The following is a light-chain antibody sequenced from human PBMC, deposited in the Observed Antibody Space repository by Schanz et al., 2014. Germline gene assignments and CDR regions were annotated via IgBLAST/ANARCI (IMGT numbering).Light chain of an antibody. V-gene: IGKV3-20*01. Sequence: EIVLTQSPVTLSLSPGERATLSCRANQSVSYYLAWYQQRPGQAPRLLIYGASNRATGIPDRFSGSGSGTDFTLTISRLEPEDFAVYYCQQYGDSPYTFGQGTKLEIK. J-gene: IGKJ2*01. CDR3: QQYGDSPYT. CDR1: QSVSYY. CDR2: GAS.